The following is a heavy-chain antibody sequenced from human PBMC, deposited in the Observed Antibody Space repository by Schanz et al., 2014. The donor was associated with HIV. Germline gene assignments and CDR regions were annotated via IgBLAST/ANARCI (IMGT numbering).Heavy chain of an antibody. CDR1: GGTFSSYA. J-gene: IGHJ4*02. CDR3: ARAGDISGYYIDY. D-gene: IGHD3-22*01. CDR2: IIPVFGTT. Sequence: QVQLVQSGAEVKKTGSSVKVSCKASGGTFSSYAFSWVRQAPGQGLEWMGGIIPVFGTTDYAQKFQGTVTITADESTSTAYMELSSLRSEDTAVYYCARAGDISGYYIDYWGQGTLVTVSS. V-gene: IGHV1-69*01.